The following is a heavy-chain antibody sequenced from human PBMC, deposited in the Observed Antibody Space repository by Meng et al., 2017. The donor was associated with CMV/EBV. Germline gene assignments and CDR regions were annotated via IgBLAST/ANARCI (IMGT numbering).Heavy chain of an antibody. CDR2: IRYDGSNK. D-gene: IGHD2-2*01. CDR3: AKGDGLDQLQGPLVDY. J-gene: IGHJ4*02. V-gene: IGHV3-30*02. Sequence: GGSLRLACAASGFTFSSYGMHWVRQAPGTGLEWVAFIRYDGSNKYYADSVKGRFTISRDNSKNTLYLQMNSLSAEDTAVYYCAKGDGLDQLQGPLVDYWGQGTLVTVSS. CDR1: GFTFSSYG.